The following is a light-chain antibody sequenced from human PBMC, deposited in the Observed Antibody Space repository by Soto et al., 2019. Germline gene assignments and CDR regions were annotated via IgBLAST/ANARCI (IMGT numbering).Light chain of an antibody. CDR1: QDIRND. Sequence: DIQITQSPSSLSASVGDRVTITCRASQDIRNDVGWYQQKAGKAPNRLIFAASSLHSGVPSRFSGSRSGTEFTLTIASPQPEDFATYYCLQHNTYPFTFGGGTKVDIK. CDR3: LQHNTYPFT. V-gene: IGKV1-17*01. CDR2: AAS. J-gene: IGKJ4*01.